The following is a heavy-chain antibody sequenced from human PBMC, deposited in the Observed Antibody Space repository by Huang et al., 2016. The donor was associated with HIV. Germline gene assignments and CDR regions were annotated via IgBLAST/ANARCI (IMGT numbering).Heavy chain of an antibody. CDR1: GYTFTSYG. V-gene: IGHV1-18*01. CDR2: ISASSGDT. CDR3: ARDPKYHRIGYYRQRRGIDI. J-gene: IGHJ3*02. Sequence: QIQLMQSGPEMKQPGASVKVSCKAFGYTFTSYGITWVRQATGQGPEWMGWISASSGDTEYAEKFQGRVTLTTDTSTNIAYRELRSLRSDDTAKYYCARDPKYHRIGYYRQRRGIDIWGQGTMVIVSS. D-gene: IGHD3-22*01.